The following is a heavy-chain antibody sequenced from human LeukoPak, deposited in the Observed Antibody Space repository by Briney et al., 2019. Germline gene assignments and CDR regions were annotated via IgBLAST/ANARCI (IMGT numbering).Heavy chain of an antibody. CDR1: GGSISSYY. CDR3: ARGNSGWPRPSPATPFDY. D-gene: IGHD6-19*01. Sequence: KASETLSLTCTVSGGSISSYYWRWIRQPPGKGLEWIGEINHSGSTNYNPSLKSRVTISVDTSKNQFSLKLSSVTAADTAVYYCARGNSGWPRPSPATPFDYWGQGTLVTVSS. J-gene: IGHJ4*02. V-gene: IGHV4-34*01. CDR2: INHSGST.